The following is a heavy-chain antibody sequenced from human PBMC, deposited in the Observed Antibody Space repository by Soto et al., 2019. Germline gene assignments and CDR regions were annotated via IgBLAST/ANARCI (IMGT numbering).Heavy chain of an antibody. J-gene: IGHJ1*01. CDR3: ARVSLVAATEYFQH. V-gene: IGHV3-53*04. CDR2: IYSGGST. Sequence: GGSLRLSCAASGFTVSSNYMSWVRQAPGKGLEWVSVIYSGGSTYYADSVKGRFTISRHNSKNTLYLQMNSLRAEDTAVYYCARVSLVAATEYFQHWGQGTLVTVSS. D-gene: IGHD2-15*01. CDR1: GFTVSSNY.